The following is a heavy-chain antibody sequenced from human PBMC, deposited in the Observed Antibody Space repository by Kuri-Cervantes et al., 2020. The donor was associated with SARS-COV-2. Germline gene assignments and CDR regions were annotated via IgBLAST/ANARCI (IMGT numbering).Heavy chain of an antibody. V-gene: IGHV3-15*01. CDR1: GFTFSYAW. CDR2: IKSKTDGGTT. CDR3: TTADDILTHDVYYI. J-gene: IGHJ3*02. Sequence: GESLKISCAASGFTFSYAWMSWVRQAPGKGLEWGGRIKSKTDGGTTDYAAPVKGRFTISRDDSKNTVYLQLNSTTTEDTAVYCCTTADDILTHDVYYIWGQGTMVTVSS. D-gene: IGHD3-9*01.